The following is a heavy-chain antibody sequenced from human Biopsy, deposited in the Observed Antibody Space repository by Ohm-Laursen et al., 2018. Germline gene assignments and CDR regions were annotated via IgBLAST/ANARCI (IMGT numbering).Heavy chain of an antibody. V-gene: IGHV1-2*02. J-gene: IGHJ4*02. Sequence: GSSVKVSCKASSYTFTDYNIHWMRQAPGQGLEWLGYINCKTGATNYAQKFQGTVTMTRDTSISTAYLALGSLRSADTAIYYCARDPLNGHKHFDYWGQGSLVPVSS. CDR3: ARDPLNGHKHFDY. CDR2: INCKTGAT. CDR1: SYTFTDYN. D-gene: IGHD2-8*01.